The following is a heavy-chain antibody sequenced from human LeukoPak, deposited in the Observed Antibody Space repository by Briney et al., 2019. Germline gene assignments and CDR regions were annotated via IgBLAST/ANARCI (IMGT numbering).Heavy chain of an antibody. J-gene: IGHJ3*02. D-gene: IGHD3-3*02. CDR3: ARVILAAHAFDI. CDR2: ISSRSSYI. Sequence: GGSLRLSCAASGFTFSTYTMNWVRQAPGKGLEWVSSISSRSSYIYYADSVKGRFTISRDNAKNSLYLQMNSLRAEDTAVYYCARVILAAHAFDIWGQGTMVTVSS. CDR1: GFTFSTYT. V-gene: IGHV3-21*01.